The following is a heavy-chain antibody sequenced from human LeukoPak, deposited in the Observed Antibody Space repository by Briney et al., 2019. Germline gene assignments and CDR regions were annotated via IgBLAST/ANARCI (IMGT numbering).Heavy chain of an antibody. J-gene: IGHJ4*02. D-gene: IGHD1-26*01. V-gene: IGHV4-39*07. CDR3: ARVYSGKSTSRYFDY. CDR2: IYYSGST. CDR1: GGSISSSSYY. Sequence: SETLSLTCTVSGGSISSSSYYWGWIRQPPGKGLEWIGSIYYSGSTYYNPSLKSRVTISVDTSKNQFSLKLSSVSAADTAVYYCARVYSGKSTSRYFDYWGQGTLVTVSS.